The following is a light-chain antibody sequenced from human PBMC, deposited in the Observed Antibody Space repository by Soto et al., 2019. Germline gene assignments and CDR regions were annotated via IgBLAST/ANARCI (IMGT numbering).Light chain of an antibody. J-gene: IGKJ1*01. V-gene: IGKV3-20*01. CDR3: QQYASSTRT. CDR1: QSVSSSY. Sequence: MGLRQSPGTLALSPGGRATLSCRASQSVSSSYLAWYQQKPGQAPRLLIYGASSRATGIPDRFNGSGSATDFTLTISRMEPEDFAVYYCQQYASSTRTFGQGTKVDIK. CDR2: GAS.